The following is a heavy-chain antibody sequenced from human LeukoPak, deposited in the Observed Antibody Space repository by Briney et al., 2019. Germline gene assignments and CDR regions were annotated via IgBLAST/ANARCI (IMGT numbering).Heavy chain of an antibody. Sequence: PSETLSLTCAVSGASISSYYWSWIRQPPGKGLEWMGYVYYSGSTKYNPSLKSRVTISVGTSKNQFSLKLRSVTAADTAVYYCARRLAGYCSGGSCSNWFDPWGQGTLVTVSS. J-gene: IGHJ5*02. D-gene: IGHD2-15*01. CDR3: ARRLAGYCSGGSCSNWFDP. CDR2: VYYSGST. V-gene: IGHV4-59*08. CDR1: GASISSYY.